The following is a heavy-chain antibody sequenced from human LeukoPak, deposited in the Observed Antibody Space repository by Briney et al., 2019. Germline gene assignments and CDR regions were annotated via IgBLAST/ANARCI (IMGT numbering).Heavy chain of an antibody. Sequence: SETLSLTCSDYGGSFSSYYWSWIRQPPGKGLEWIGEINHSGSTNYNPSLKSRVTISVDTSKNQFSLKLSSVTAADTAVYYCASTSTLGWRYKYGMDVWGQGTTVTVSS. CDR1: GGSFSSYY. D-gene: IGHD2-2*01. CDR3: ASTSTLGWRYKYGMDV. V-gene: IGHV4-34*01. CDR2: INHSGST. J-gene: IGHJ6*02.